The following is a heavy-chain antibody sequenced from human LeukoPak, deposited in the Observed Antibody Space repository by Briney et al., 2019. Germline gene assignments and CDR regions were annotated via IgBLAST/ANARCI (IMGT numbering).Heavy chain of an antibody. D-gene: IGHD6-19*01. CDR1: GGSISSHY. CDR3: ARGSIEQWLAPQLDY. V-gene: IGHV4-59*11. Sequence: PSETLSLTCTVSGGSISSHYWSWIRQSPGKGLEWIGYIYYSGSTNYNPSLKSRVTISVDTSKNQFSLKLSSVTAADTAVYYCARGSIEQWLAPQLDYWGQGTLVTVSS. CDR2: IYYSGST. J-gene: IGHJ4*02.